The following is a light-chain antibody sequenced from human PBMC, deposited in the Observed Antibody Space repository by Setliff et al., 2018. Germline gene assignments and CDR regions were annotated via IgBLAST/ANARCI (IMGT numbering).Light chain of an antibody. CDR2: GNS. Sequence: QSVLTQPPSVSGAPGQRVTISCTGSSSNIGAGYDVHWYQQLPGTAPKLLIYGNSNRPSGAPDRFSGSKSGTSASLAISGLQSEDEADYYCAAWDDSLNGYVFGTGTKVTVL. CDR3: AAWDDSLNGYV. V-gene: IGLV1-40*01. CDR1: SSNIGAGYD. J-gene: IGLJ1*01.